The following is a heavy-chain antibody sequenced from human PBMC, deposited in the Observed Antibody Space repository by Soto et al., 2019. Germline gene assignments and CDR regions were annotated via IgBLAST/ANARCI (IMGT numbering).Heavy chain of an antibody. CDR2: IFPGESDT. V-gene: IGHV5-51*01. CDR1: GYSFTSHW. CDR3: ARSPSGLLAFDY. Sequence: PGESLKISCKGPGYSFTSHWIGWVRQMPGKGLECMGIIFPGESDTRYSPSFQGQVTISADKSTNTAYLQWSSLKASDTAVYYCARSPSGLLAFDYWGQGTLVTVSS. J-gene: IGHJ4*02. D-gene: IGHD2-15*01.